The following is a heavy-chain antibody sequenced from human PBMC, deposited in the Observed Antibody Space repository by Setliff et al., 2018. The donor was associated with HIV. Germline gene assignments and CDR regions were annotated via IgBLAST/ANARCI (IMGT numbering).Heavy chain of an antibody. J-gene: IGHJ3*02. Sequence: PGGSLSLSCAASRFTFSNHWMTWVRQAPGKGLEWVANINPDGSAKIYLDSVRGRFTISRDNAKNSLSLQMNSLRAEDTALYYCARVDATDEAFGMWGQGTMVTVSS. CDR3: ARVDATDEAFGM. CDR2: INPDGSAK. V-gene: IGHV3-7*01. CDR1: RFTFSNHW.